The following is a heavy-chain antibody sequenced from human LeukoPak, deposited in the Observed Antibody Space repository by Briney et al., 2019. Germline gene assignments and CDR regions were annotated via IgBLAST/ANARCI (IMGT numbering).Heavy chain of an antibody. V-gene: IGHV4-34*01. CDR3: ARAGDCSGGSCYPHYYYYYMDV. J-gene: IGHJ6*03. D-gene: IGHD2-15*01. CDR2: INHSGST. CDR1: GGSFSGYY. Sequence: PSETLSLTCAVYGGSFSGYYWSWIRQPPGKGLEWIGEINHSGSTNYNPSLKSRVTISVDTSKNQFSLKLSSVTAADTAVYYCARAGDCSGGSCYPHYYYYYMDVWGKGTTVTVSS.